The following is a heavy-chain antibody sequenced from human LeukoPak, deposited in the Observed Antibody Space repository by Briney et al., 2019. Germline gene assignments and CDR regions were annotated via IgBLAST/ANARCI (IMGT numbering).Heavy chain of an antibody. CDR3: ARGGYCTNGVCSFDY. V-gene: IGHV1-46*01. CDR2: INPNGGRT. CDR1: ENTFTNYY. Sequence: ASVKVSCKASENTFTNYYMHWVRQAPGQGLEWLGLINPNGGRTAYAQNFQGRVTMTRDTSTTTLYLELSSLRSDDTAVYYCARGGYCTNGVCSFDYWGQGTLVTVSS. D-gene: IGHD2-8*01. J-gene: IGHJ4*02.